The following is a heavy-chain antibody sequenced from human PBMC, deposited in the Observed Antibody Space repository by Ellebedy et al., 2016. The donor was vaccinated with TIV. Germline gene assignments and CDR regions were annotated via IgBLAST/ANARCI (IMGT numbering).Heavy chain of an antibody. D-gene: IGHD5-18*01. Sequence: GGSLRLSCAASGFTLSNFGMHWVRQSPGKGLEWVAVVGFGTANIYYAAAVKGRFTISRDNSKNTLYLQMNSLRPEDTAVYYCASLRGYNYGINPSGAFDIWGLGTMVAVSS. CDR3: ASLRGYNYGINPSGAFDI. V-gene: IGHV3-33*08. CDR1: GFTLSNFG. J-gene: IGHJ3*02. CDR2: VGFGTANI.